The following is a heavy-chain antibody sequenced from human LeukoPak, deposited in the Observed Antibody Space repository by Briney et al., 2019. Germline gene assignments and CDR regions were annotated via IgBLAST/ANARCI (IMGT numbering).Heavy chain of an antibody. CDR3: ARSGLVVTAPGAY. J-gene: IGHJ4*02. Sequence: GGSLRLSCAASGFTLSSYSMNWVRQAPGKGLEWVSSISSSSSYIYYADSVKGRFTISRDNAKNSLYLQMNSLRAEDTAVYYCARSGLVVTAPGAYWGQGTLVTVSS. CDR2: ISSSSSYI. D-gene: IGHD2-21*02. CDR1: GFTLSSYS. V-gene: IGHV3-21*01.